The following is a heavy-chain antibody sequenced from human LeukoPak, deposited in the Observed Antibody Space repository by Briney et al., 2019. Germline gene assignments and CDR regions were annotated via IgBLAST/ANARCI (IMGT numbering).Heavy chain of an antibody. CDR3: ARGLIRVSAFDI. Sequence: GGSLRLSRAASGVPLSTTYMSWVRQAPGKGLEWVSVIYSDGSTYYADSVKGRFTISRDNSKNALYLQMNSLRAEDTAVYYCARGLIRVSAFDIWGQGTMVTVSS. CDR1: GVPLSTTY. V-gene: IGHV3-53*01. CDR2: IYSDGST. D-gene: IGHD3-16*01. J-gene: IGHJ3*02.